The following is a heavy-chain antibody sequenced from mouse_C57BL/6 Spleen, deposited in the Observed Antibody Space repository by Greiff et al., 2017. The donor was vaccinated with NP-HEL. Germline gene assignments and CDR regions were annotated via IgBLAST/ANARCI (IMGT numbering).Heavy chain of an antibody. CDR3: ARWGDYDAMDY. V-gene: IGHV5-17*01. CDR1: GFTFSDYG. CDR2: ISSGSSTI. J-gene: IGHJ4*01. Sequence: EVKLVESGGGLVKPGGSLKLSCAASGFTFSDYGMHWVRQAPEKGLEWVAYISSGSSTIYYADTVKGRFTISRDNAKNTLFLQMTSLRSEDTAMYYCARWGDYDAMDYWGQGTSVTVSS.